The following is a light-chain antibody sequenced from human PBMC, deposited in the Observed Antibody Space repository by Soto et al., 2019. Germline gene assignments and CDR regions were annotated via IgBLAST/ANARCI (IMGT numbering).Light chain of an antibody. CDR1: QSISSS. Sequence: DIKMTKSASTLSASVGDRVTMTCRASQSISSSLAWYQQKPGKAPKLLIYDASSLESGVPSRFSGSGSGTEFTLTISSLQPDDFATYYCQQYNSYSSTFGQGTKVDIK. CDR3: QQYNSYSST. J-gene: IGKJ1*01. V-gene: IGKV1-5*01. CDR2: DAS.